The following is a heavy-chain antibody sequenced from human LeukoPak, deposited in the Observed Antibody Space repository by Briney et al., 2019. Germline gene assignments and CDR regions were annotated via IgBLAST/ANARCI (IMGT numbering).Heavy chain of an antibody. CDR3: AREAIAAAGKPFDY. D-gene: IGHD6-13*01. V-gene: IGHV3-48*03. Sequence: PGGSLRLSCAASGFTFSRYEMNWVRQAPGKGLEWVSYISSSGSTIYYADSVKGRFTISRDNAKNSLYLQKNSLSAEDTAVYYCAREAIAAAGKPFDYWGQGTLVTVSS. CDR1: GFTFSRYE. J-gene: IGHJ4*02. CDR2: ISSSGSTI.